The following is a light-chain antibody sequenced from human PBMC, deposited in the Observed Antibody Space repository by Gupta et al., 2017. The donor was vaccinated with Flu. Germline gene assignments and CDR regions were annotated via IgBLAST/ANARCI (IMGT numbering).Light chain of an antibody. Sequence: PAPLSASPGERVTLSCRASQFISTNLHWYQQRPGQAPRRLIFAASTRATGIPARFSGSGSGTEFTLTISNLQSEDFAIYYCKQDRTWPNTFGQGTXLEIK. V-gene: IGKV3-15*01. CDR3: KQDRTWPNT. J-gene: IGKJ2*01. CDR2: AAS. CDR1: QFISTN.